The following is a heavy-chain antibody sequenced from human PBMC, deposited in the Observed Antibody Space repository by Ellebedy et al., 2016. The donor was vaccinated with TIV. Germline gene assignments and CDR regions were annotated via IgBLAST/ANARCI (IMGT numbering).Heavy chain of an antibody. V-gene: IGHV3-64D*06. CDR2: ITGDGGST. Sequence: GEFLKISCSASGFTFTTYAIHWVRQAPGKGLEYVSAITGDGGSTYYADSVKGRFTISRDNSKHTLYLQMSRLIVEYTAMYYCVKAWGDWGKGNLVTVSS. J-gene: IGHJ4*02. D-gene: IGHD3-16*01. CDR1: GFTFTTYA. CDR3: VKAWGD.